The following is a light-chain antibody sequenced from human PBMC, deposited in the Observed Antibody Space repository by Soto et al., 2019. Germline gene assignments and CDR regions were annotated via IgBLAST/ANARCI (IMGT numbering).Light chain of an antibody. J-gene: IGKJ4*01. V-gene: IGKV3-11*01. CDR3: QQRRNWLT. CDR2: DAS. CDR1: QSVSSY. Sequence: EIVLTQSPATLSFSPGERATLSCRASQSVSSYLAWYQQKPGQSPRLLIYDASNRATGIPARFSGSGSGTDFTLTISSLEPEDFAVYYCQQRRNWLTFGGG.